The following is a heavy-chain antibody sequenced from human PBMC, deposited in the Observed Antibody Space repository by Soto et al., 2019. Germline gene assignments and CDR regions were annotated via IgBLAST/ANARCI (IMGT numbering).Heavy chain of an antibody. CDR2: INAGNGNT. CDR3: ARGGYCISTSCYRAAELDYYYYGMDV. V-gene: IGHV1-3*01. CDR1: GYTFTSYA. Sequence: EASVKVSCKASGYTFTSYAMHWVRQAPGQRLEWMGWINAGNGNTKYSQKFQGRVTITRDTSASTAYMELSSLRSEDTAVYYCARGGYCISTSCYRAAELDYYYYGMDVWGQGTTVTVSS. J-gene: IGHJ6*02. D-gene: IGHD2-2*02.